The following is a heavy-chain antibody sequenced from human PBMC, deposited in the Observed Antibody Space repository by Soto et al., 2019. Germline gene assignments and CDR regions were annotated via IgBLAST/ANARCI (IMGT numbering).Heavy chain of an antibody. Sequence: ESGGGVVQPGRSLRLSCAASGFTFSRAAMHWVRQAPGKGLEWVAVMSYDGNNEYYADSVKGRFTISRDNSKNTLYLQMNSLRDDDTVVYYCARGLSTSGWYQADWGQGTLVTVSS. V-gene: IGHV3-30-3*01. CDR2: MSYDGNNE. J-gene: IGHJ4*02. D-gene: IGHD6-19*01. CDR1: GFTFSRAA. CDR3: ARGLSTSGWYQAD.